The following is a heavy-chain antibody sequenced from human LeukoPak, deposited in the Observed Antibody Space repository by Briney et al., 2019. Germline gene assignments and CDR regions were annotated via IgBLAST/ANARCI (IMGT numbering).Heavy chain of an antibody. V-gene: IGHV3-21*04. CDR1: GFTFSSYS. CDR2: ISSSSSYI. CDR3: AKDQDSSSWYDYYYGMDV. D-gene: IGHD6-13*01. J-gene: IGHJ6*02. Sequence: PGGSLRLSCAASGFTFSSYSMNWVRQAPGKGLEWVSSISSSSSYIYYADSVKGRFTISRDNSKNTLYLQMNSLSAEDTAVYYCAKDQDSSSWYDYYYGMDVWGQGTTVTVSS.